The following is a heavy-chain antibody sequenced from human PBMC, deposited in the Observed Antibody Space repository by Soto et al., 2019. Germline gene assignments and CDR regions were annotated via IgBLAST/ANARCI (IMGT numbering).Heavy chain of an antibody. Sequence: EVQLLESGRGLVRPGGSLRLSCTASGFSFTNYAMSCVRQAPGKGLEWLSAISVSGETTYYADSVRGRFTISRDNSRATVFLQMSNLRAEDTALYYCAKEQWHIQGHFDYWGQGILVTVSS. V-gene: IGHV3-23*01. CDR2: ISVSGETT. J-gene: IGHJ4*02. D-gene: IGHD5-18*01. CDR3: AKEQWHIQGHFDY. CDR1: GFSFTNYA.